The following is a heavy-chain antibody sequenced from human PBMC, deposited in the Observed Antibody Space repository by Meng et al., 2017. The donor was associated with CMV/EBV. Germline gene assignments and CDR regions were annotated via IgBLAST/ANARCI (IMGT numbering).Heavy chain of an antibody. CDR3: ARSMVVAGDWFDP. J-gene: IGHJ5*02. CDR1: CGSISSSSYY. D-gene: IGHD2-15*01. V-gene: IGHV4-61*02. CDR2: IYTSGST. Sequence: QRRRQESGPGLVKPSETLSLTCTVSCGSISSSSYYWSWIRQPAGKGLEWIGRIYTSGSTNYNPSLKSRVTMSVDTSKNQFSLKLSSVTAADTAVYYCARSMVVAGDWFDPWGQGTLVTVSS.